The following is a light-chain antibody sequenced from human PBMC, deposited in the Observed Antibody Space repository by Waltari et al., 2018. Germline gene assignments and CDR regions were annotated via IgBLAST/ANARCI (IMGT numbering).Light chain of an antibody. J-gene: IGLJ2*01. V-gene: IGLV7-43*01. CDR1: TGAVTSGFY. CDR3: LLYYGGVHV. Sequence: QTVVTQEPSLTVSPGGTVTLTCASNTGAVTSGFYPNWFQQKPGQAPRALIYRTTNKYSGTPARFSGSLRGDKAALTLSGVQPEDEAEYYCLLYYGGVHVFGGGTKLTVL. CDR2: RTT.